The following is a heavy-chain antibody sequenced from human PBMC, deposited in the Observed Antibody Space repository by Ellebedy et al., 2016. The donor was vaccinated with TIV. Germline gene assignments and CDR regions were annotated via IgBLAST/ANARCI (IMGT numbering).Heavy chain of an antibody. CDR2: INPNSGGT. CDR1: GYTYTGYY. Sequence: AASVKVSCKASGYTYTGYYMHWVRQAPGQGLEWMGWINPNSGGTNYAQKFQGRVTITRNTSISTAYMELSSLRSEDTAVYYCARGAAGHVDYWGQGTLVTVSS. J-gene: IGHJ4*02. V-gene: IGHV1-2*02. D-gene: IGHD6-19*01. CDR3: ARGAAGHVDY.